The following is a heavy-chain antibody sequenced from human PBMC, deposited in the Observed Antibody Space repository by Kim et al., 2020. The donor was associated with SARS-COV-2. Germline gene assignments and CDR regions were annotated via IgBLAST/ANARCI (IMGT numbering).Heavy chain of an antibody. CDR3: ARDFLSTTEY. CDR2: IYYSGST. Sequence: SETLSLTCTVSGGSISSYYWSWIRQPPGKGLEWIGYIYYSGSTNYNPSLKSRVTISVDTSKNQFSLKLSSVTAADTAVYYCARDFLSTTEYWGQGTLVTVSS. V-gene: IGHV4-59*01. CDR1: GGSISSYY. J-gene: IGHJ4*02. D-gene: IGHD4-4*01.